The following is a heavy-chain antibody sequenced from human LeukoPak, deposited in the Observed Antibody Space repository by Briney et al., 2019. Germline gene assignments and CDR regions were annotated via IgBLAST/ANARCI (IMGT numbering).Heavy chain of an antibody. CDR3: ARLLDNDSSGDPDTFDM. V-gene: IGHV4-59*11. CDR2: IYYSGKT. CDR1: GGSMSSHY. D-gene: IGHD3-22*01. Sequence: PSETLSIICSVSGGSMSSHYWSWIRQPPGKGLEWIGYIYYSGKTYYNPSLESRVSISVDTSKNHFSLKLPSVTAADTAVYSCARLLDNDSSGDPDTFDMWGQGTTVPVSS. J-gene: IGHJ3*02.